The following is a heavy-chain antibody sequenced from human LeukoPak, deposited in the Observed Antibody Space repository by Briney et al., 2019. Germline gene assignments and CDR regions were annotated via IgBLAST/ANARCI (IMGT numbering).Heavy chain of an antibody. CDR1: GGTFSSYA. J-gene: IGHJ4*02. Sequence: GAAVKVSCKASGGTFSSYAISWVRQAPGQGLEWMGRIIPILGIANYAQKFQGRVTITADKSTSTAYMELSSLRSEDTAVYYCARNLIRGFGESHSTYYFDYWGQGTLVTVSS. CDR2: IIPILGIA. D-gene: IGHD3-10*01. V-gene: IGHV1-69*04. CDR3: ARNLIRGFGESHSTYYFDY.